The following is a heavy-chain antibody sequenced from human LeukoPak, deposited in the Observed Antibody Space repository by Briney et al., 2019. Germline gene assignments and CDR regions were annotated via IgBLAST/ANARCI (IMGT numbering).Heavy chain of an antibody. CDR1: GGSIRNSHYF. CDR3: ARHVPDNWFDP. J-gene: IGHJ5*02. D-gene: IGHD3-10*02. CDR2: IYYSGST. Sequence: SETLSLTCTVSGGSIRNSHYFWGWVRQPPGKGLEWIGSIYYSGSTYYNPSLKSRVDIAVDTSKNQFSLKLTSVTAADTAIYYCARHVPDNWFDPWGQGTLVTVSS. V-gene: IGHV4-39*01.